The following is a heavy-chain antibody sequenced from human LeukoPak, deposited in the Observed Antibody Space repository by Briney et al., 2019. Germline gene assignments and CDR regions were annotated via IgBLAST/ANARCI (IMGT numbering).Heavy chain of an antibody. V-gene: IGHV3-7*01. Sequence: GSLRLSCAASGFPFRTYGMSWVRQAPGKGLEWVANIKKDGSEKYYVDSVKGRFTISRDNAKSSLYLEMHSLRVEDTAVYYCARAWTDYWSLIRFFDLWGRGTLVTVSS. CDR1: GFPFRTYG. CDR2: IKKDGSEK. CDR3: ARAWTDYWSLIRFFDL. J-gene: IGHJ2*01. D-gene: IGHD1-1*01.